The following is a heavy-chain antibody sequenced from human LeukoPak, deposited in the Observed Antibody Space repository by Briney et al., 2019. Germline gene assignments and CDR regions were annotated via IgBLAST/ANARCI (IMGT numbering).Heavy chain of an antibody. CDR3: ASQLNRDPPFDY. J-gene: IGHJ4*02. D-gene: IGHD1-14*01. CDR2: IYYSGST. CDR1: GGSISSSSYY. V-gene: IGHV4-39*07. Sequence: SETLSLTCTVSGGSISSSSYYWGWIRQPPGKGLEWIGSIYYSGSTYYNPSLKSRVTISVDTSKNQFSLKLSSVTAADTAVYYCASQLNRDPPFDYWGQGTLVTLSS.